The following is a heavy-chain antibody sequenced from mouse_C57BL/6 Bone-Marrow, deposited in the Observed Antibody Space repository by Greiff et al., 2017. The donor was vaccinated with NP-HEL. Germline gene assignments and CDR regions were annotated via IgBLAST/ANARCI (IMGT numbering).Heavy chain of an antibody. CDR1: GYTFTSYW. V-gene: IGHV1-7*01. CDR2: INPSSGYT. D-gene: IGHD2-3*01. CDR3: ARDGGYFSYWYFDV. J-gene: IGHJ1*03. Sequence: VQLQQSGAELAKPGASVKLSCKASGYTFTSYWMHWVKQRPGQGLEWIGYINPSSGYTKYNQKFKDKATLTADTSSSTAYMQLSSLTDEDSAVYYCARDGGYFSYWYFDVWGTGTTVTVSS.